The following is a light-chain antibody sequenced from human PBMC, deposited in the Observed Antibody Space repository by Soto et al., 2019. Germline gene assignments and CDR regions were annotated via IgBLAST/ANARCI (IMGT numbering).Light chain of an antibody. V-gene: IGKV1-5*03. Sequence: DIQMTQSPFTLSASVGDRVTITCRASQTINRWLAWYQQKPGEVPKLLIYKASALESGVPSRFSGSGSGTEFTLTISRLQPEDVATYYCQHWSFGQGTKVDIK. CDR3: QHWS. CDR2: KAS. J-gene: IGKJ1*01. CDR1: QTINRW.